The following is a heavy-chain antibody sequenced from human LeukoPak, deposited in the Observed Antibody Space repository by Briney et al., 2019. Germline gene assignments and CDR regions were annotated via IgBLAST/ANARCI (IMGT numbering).Heavy chain of an antibody. V-gene: IGHV4-39*07. J-gene: IGHJ4*02. Sequence: SETLSLTCTVSGGSISSSPYFWAWIRQPPGKGLEWIGSISYTGNTYYDPSLKSRVTISRAPSKNQFSLKLISVTAADTAVFYCARVQGGSTFDSWGQGTLVTVSS. D-gene: IGHD3-16*01. CDR2: ISYTGNT. CDR1: GGSISSSPYF. CDR3: ARVQGGSTFDS.